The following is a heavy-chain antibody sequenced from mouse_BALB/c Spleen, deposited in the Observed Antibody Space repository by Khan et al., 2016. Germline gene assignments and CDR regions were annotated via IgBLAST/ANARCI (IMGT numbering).Heavy chain of an antibody. Sequence: EVQLVESGGGLVQPKGSLKLSCAASGFTFNTYAMHWVCQAPGKGLEWVARIRSKSNNYATYYADSVKDRFTISRDDSQSMLYLQMNNLKTEDTARYYCVREGNYGNYYAMDYWGQGTSVTVSS. CDR3: VREGNYGNYYAMDY. V-gene: IGHV10-3*03. CDR2: IRSKSNNYAT. CDR1: GFTFNTYA. J-gene: IGHJ4*01. D-gene: IGHD2-1*01.